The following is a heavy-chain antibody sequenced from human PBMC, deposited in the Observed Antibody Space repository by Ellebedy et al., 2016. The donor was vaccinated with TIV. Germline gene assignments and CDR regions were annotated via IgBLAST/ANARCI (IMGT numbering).Heavy chain of an antibody. CDR3: ARRVHPGTTTYFDY. V-gene: IGHV5-51*01. Sequence: GGSLRLSCKGSGYSFTSYWIGWVRQMPGKGLEWMGIIYPGDSDARYSPSFQGQVTMSADKSISTAYLQWSSLKASDTAMYYCARRVHPGTTTYFDYWGQGTLVTVSS. J-gene: IGHJ4*02. CDR2: IYPGDSDA. CDR1: GYSFTSYW. D-gene: IGHD1-7*01.